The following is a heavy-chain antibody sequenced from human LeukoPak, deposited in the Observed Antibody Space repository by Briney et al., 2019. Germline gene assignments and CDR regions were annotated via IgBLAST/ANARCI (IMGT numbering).Heavy chain of an antibody. Sequence: ASVKVSCKASGGTFSSYAISWVRQAPGLGLEWMGIINPSGGSTSYAQKFQGRVTMTRDMSTSTVYMELSSLRPEDTAVYYCARDSSYGDLDYWGQGTLVTVSS. CDR2: INPSGGST. J-gene: IGHJ4*02. CDR3: ARDSSYGDLDY. V-gene: IGHV1-46*01. D-gene: IGHD4-17*01. CDR1: GGTFSSYA.